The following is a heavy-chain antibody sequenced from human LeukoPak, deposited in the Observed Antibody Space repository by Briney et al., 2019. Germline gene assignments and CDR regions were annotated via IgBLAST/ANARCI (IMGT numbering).Heavy chain of an antibody. V-gene: IGHV1-46*01. J-gene: IGHJ6*03. D-gene: IGHD3-22*01. CDR2: INPSGGST. Sequence: ASVKVSCKASGYTFTSYYMHWVRQAPGQGLEWMGIINPSGGSTSYAQKFQGRVTMTRDMSTSTVYMELSSLRSEDTAVYYCARDDYYDSSGPNYYYMDVWGKGTTVTVSS. CDR1: GYTFTSYY. CDR3: ARDDYYDSSGPNYYYMDV.